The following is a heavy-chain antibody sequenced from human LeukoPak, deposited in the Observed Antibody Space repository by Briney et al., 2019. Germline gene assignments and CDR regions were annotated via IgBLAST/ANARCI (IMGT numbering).Heavy chain of an antibody. CDR2: IIVGSGAT. V-gene: IGHV1-58*01. CDR1: GFTSTYFA. D-gene: IGHD3-16*01. CDR3: AADLSNPRMGASYLDS. Sequence: SVKVSCKASGFTSTYFAVQWVRQAHGQRLEWIGWIIVGSGATKCAQDFQERVTITRDLSTSTLYMELRSLTSEDTAVYYCAADLSNPRMGASYLDSWGQGTLVTVSS. J-gene: IGHJ4*02.